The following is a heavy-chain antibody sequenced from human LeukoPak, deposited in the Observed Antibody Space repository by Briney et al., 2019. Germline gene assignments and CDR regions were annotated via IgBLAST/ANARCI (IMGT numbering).Heavy chain of an antibody. CDR1: GFTFSNYW. Sequence: PGGSLRLSCEGSGFTFSNYWMGWVRQAPGKGLQWVANIKTDGSEKYYVDSVKGRFTISRDNAKNSLYLQMNSLRAEDTAVYYCANHLACGSTSCPPFDYWGQGTLVTVSS. CDR2: IKTDGSEK. D-gene: IGHD2-2*01. J-gene: IGHJ4*02. CDR3: ANHLACGSTSCPPFDY. V-gene: IGHV3-7*01.